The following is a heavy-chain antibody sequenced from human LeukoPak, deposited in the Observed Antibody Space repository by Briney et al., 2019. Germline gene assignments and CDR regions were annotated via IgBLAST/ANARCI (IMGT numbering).Heavy chain of an antibody. CDR3: ARSPSGYSYGDFDY. V-gene: IGHV3-30*03. J-gene: IGHJ4*02. CDR1: GFTFSSYS. Sequence: PGGSLRLSCAASGFTFSSYSMNWVRQAPGKGLEWVAVISYDGGNKYYADSVKGRFTISRDNSKNTLYLQMNSLRAEDTAVYYCARSPSGYSYGDFDYWGQGTLVTVSS. CDR2: ISYDGGNK. D-gene: IGHD5-18*01.